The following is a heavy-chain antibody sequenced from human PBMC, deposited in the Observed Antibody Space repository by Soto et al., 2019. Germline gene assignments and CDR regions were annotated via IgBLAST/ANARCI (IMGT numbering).Heavy chain of an antibody. J-gene: IGHJ4*02. CDR3: ARGMNPDY. V-gene: IGHV4-61*08. Sequence: PSETLSLTCTVSGGSVSSGGYYWSWIRQPPGKGLEWIGYIYYSGSTNYNPSLKSRVTISVDTSKNQFSLKLSSVTAADTAVYYCARGMNPDYWGQGTLVTVSS. CDR2: IYYSGST. CDR1: GGSVSSGGYY.